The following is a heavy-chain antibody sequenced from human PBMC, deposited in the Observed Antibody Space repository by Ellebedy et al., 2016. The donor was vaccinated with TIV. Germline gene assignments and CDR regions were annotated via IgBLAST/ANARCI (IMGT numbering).Heavy chain of an antibody. V-gene: IGHV3-30*03. D-gene: IGHD3-22*01. Sequence: GESLKISCVVSGFTFSNYGIHWVRQAPGKGLEWVAVISYDGSNKYYADSVKGRFTISRDNSKNTLYLQMNSLRAEDTAVYYCAREAVSTMIVVVITPDFDYWGQGTLVTVSS. J-gene: IGHJ4*02. CDR3: AREAVSTMIVVVITPDFDY. CDR2: ISYDGSNK. CDR1: GFTFSNYG.